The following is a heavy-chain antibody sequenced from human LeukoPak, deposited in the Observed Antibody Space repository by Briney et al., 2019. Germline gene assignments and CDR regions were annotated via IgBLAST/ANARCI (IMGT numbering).Heavy chain of an antibody. CDR2: VSNDAYNK. D-gene: IGHD1-26*01. J-gene: IGHJ4*02. CDR3: ARDFSGASRIDY. CDR1: GFSFKTYA. V-gene: IGHV3-30*04. Sequence: GGSQRLSCAASGFSFKTYAMHWVRQAPGKGLEWVAVVSNDAYNKYYADSVKGRFTISRDNSKNTLYLQMNSLRAEDTAVYYCARDFSGASRIDYWGQRTLVTVSS.